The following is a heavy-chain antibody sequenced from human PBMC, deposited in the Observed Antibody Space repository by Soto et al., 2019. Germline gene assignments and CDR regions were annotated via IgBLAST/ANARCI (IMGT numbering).Heavy chain of an antibody. Sequence: SETLSLTCTVSGGSISSSSYYWGWIRQPPGKGLEWIGSIYYSGSTYYNPSLKSRVTISVDTSKNQFSLKLSSVTAADTAVYYCARLRPPRRVMITFGGVIGYWGQGTLVTVSS. D-gene: IGHD3-16*01. CDR3: ARLRPPRRVMITFGGVIGY. CDR1: GGSISSSSYY. J-gene: IGHJ4*02. CDR2: IYYSGST. V-gene: IGHV4-39*01.